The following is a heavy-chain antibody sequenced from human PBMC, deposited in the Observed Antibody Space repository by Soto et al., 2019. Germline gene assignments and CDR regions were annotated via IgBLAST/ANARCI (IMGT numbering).Heavy chain of an antibody. D-gene: IGHD5-18*01. CDR3: GRGPENSFGYN. J-gene: IGHJ4*02. V-gene: IGHV1-3*01. CDR2: INAGNGNT. Sequence: ASVKVSCKASGYTFTSYAMHWVRQAPGQRLEWMGWINAGNGNTKYSQKFQGRVTITRDTSASTAYMELSSLRSEDTAVYYCGRGPENSFGYNWGQGTLAPVSS. CDR1: GYTFTSYA.